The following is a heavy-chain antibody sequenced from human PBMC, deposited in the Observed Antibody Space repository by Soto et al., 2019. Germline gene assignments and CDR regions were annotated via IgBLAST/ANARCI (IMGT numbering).Heavy chain of an antibody. CDR1: GSTLNSYS. Sequence: QVQLVQSGAEVKKPGSSVKVSCTASGSTLNSYSIHWVRQAPGQGLEWMGAVIPIFGVADYAQKFQGRVTIAADESMTPAYMDVRSLRYEDTSMYYCARVIAASSAKHRSFDSWGQGPLVTVSS. J-gene: IGHJ4*02. CDR2: VIPIFGVA. CDR3: ARVIAASSAKHRSFDS. D-gene: IGHD3-22*01. V-gene: IGHV1-69*01.